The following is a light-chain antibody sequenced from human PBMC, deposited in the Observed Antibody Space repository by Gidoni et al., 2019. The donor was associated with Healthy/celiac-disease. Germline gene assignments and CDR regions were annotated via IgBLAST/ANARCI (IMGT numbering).Light chain of an antibody. J-gene: IGLJ2*01. V-gene: IGLV1-40*01. Sequence: QAVLTQPPPGAGAPGERVTISCTGSSSNIGAGYDVHWYQQLPGTAPKLLIYGNSNRPSGVPDRFSGSKSGTSASLAITGLQAEDEADYYCQSYDSSLSGSGVFGGGTKLTVL. CDR3: QSYDSSLSGSGV. CDR1: SSNIGAGYD. CDR2: GNS.